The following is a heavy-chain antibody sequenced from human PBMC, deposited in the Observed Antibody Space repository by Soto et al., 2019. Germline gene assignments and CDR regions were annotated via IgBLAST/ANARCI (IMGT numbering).Heavy chain of an antibody. Sequence: QVQLVQSGAEVKKPGSSVKVSCKASGGTFSSYAISWVRQAPGQGLEWMGGIIPILGTANYAQKFQGRVTITADESTSTAYMELSSLRSEDTAVYYCARITGTTHDYYYGMDVWGQGTTVTVSS. V-gene: IGHV1-69*01. CDR2: IIPILGTA. CDR3: ARITGTTHDYYYGMDV. CDR1: GGTFSSYA. D-gene: IGHD1-7*01. J-gene: IGHJ6*02.